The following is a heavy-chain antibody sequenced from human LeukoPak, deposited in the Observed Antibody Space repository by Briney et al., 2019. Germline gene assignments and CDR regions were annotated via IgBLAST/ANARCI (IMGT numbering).Heavy chain of an antibody. CDR1: GGSFSGYY. J-gene: IGHJ4*02. CDR2: INHNGST. D-gene: IGHD4-11*01. CDR3: ARTVTTPALDY. Sequence: SETLSLTCAVYGGSFSGYYWSWIRQPPGKGLEWIGEINHNGSTNYNPSLKSRVTISVDTPKNQFSLKVSSVTAADTAVYYCARTVTTPALDYWGQGTLVTVSS. V-gene: IGHV4-34*01.